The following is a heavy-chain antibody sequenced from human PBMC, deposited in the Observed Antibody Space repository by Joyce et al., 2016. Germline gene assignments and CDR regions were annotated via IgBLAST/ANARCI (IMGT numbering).Heavy chain of an antibody. J-gene: IGHJ6*02. CDR2: RNEDGSDK. CDR1: GFNCSNFW. V-gene: IGHV3-7*03. CDR3: AVGRSMRV. Sequence: EEQLVESGGGLVQPGGSLRLSCAASGFNCSNFWMTWVRQAAGKGLEWVANRNEDGSDKLYVDSVEGRFTISRDNAKNALFLQINSLRAEDTAVYYCAVGRSMRVWGLGTTVTVSS.